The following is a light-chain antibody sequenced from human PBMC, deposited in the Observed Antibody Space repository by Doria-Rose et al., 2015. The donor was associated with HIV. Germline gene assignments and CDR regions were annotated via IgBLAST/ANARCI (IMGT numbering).Light chain of an antibody. Sequence: EIVLTQSPLSLSVTPGQPASISCRSSQSLVNSDGKTYLYWYLQKPGQSQQLLIYEVANRFSGVPDRFSGSGSGTDFTLKISRVEPEDFGVYYCMQTILLPFTFGPGTTVDIE. CDR3: MQTILLPFT. CDR1: QSLVNSDGKTY. V-gene: IGKV2D-29*02. J-gene: IGKJ3*01. CDR2: EVA.